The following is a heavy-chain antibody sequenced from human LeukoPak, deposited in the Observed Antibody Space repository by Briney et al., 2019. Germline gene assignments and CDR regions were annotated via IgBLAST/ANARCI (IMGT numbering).Heavy chain of an antibody. V-gene: IGHV3-23*01. D-gene: IGHD3-3*01. CDR2: ISGSGYST. Sequence: PGGSLRLSCAASGFTFSSYAMSWVRQAPGKGLEWVSAISGSGYSTYYADSVRGRFTISRDNSKNTLYLQMNSLRAEDTAVYYCAANADFLESPGDFWGQGTLVTVSS. CDR1: GFTFSSYA. CDR3: AANADFLESPGDF. J-gene: IGHJ4*02.